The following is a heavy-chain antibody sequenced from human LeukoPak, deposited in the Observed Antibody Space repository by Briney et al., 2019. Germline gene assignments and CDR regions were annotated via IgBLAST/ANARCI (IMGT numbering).Heavy chain of an antibody. D-gene: IGHD3-9*01. Sequence: SVKVSCKASGGTFSSYAISWVRQAPGQGLEWMGGIIPIFGTANYAQKFQGRVTITADESTSTAYMELSSLRSEDTAVYYCAAPTYYDILTGYKEIWGQGTMVTVSS. CDR1: GGTFSSYA. CDR2: IIPIFGTA. V-gene: IGHV1-69*13. CDR3: AAPTYYDILTGYKEI. J-gene: IGHJ3*02.